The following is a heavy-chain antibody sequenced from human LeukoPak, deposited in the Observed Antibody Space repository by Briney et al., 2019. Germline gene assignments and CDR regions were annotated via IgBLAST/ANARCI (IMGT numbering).Heavy chain of an antibody. D-gene: IGHD3-3*01. Sequence: SVKVSCKASGGTFSSYAISWVRQAPGQGLEWMGGIIPIFGTANYAQKFQGRVTITADESTSTAYMELSSLRSEDTAVYYCARDFGLRFLEWTTYYYGMDVWGQGTTATVSS. CDR1: GGTFSSYA. J-gene: IGHJ6*02. V-gene: IGHV1-69*13. CDR3: ARDFGLRFLEWTTYYYGMDV. CDR2: IIPIFGTA.